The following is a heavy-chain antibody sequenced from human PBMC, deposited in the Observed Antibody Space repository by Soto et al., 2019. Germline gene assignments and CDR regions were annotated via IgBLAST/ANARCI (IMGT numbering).Heavy chain of an antibody. V-gene: IGHV6-1*01. CDR2: TYYRSKWYN. CDR1: VDIVSTNSAA. D-gene: IGHD6-19*01. Sequence: SRTLSLTCAISVDIVSTNSAAWNCIRQSPSRGLEWLGRTYYRSKWYNDYAVSVKSRITINPDTSKNQFSLQLNSVTPEDTAVYYCAANSGWYSFDYWGQGTLVTVSS. CDR3: AANSGWYSFDY. J-gene: IGHJ4*02.